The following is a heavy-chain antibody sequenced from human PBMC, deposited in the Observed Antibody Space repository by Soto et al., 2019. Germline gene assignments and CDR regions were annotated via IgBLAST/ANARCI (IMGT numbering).Heavy chain of an antibody. Sequence: PSETLSLTCTVSGASISGFYWSWIRKSAGKGLEWIGRIYATGTTDYNPSLKSRVMMSVDTSKKQFSLKLMSVTAADTAVYYCVRDGTKTLRDWLDPWGQGISVTVSS. V-gene: IGHV4-4*07. CDR3: VRDGTKTLRDWLDP. CDR1: GASISGFY. D-gene: IGHD1-1*01. CDR2: IYATGTT. J-gene: IGHJ5*02.